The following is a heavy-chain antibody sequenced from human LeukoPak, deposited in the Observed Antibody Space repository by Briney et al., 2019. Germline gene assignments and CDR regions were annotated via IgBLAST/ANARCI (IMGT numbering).Heavy chain of an antibody. D-gene: IGHD5-24*01. CDR3: ARDHEVATIRYFDY. CDR1: GGSISSYY. J-gene: IGHJ4*02. CDR2: IYYSGST. Sequence: KSSETLSLTCTVSGGSISSYYWSWIRQPPGKGLEWIGYIYYSGSTNYNPSLKSRVTISVDTSKNQFSLKLSSVTAADTAVYYRARDHEVATIRYFDYWGQGTLVTVSS. V-gene: IGHV4-59*01.